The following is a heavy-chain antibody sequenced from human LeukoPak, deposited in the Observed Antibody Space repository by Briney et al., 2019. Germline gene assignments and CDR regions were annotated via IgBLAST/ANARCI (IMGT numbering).Heavy chain of an antibody. D-gene: IGHD5-24*01. Sequence: ASVTVSCTASGYTFTSYYMHWVRQAPGQGLEWMGIINPSGGSTSYAQKFQGRVTMTRDTSTSTVYMELSSLRSEDTAVYYCARGDGPGGYFDYWGQGTLVTVSS. J-gene: IGHJ4*02. CDR3: ARGDGPGGYFDY. CDR1: GYTFTSYY. V-gene: IGHV1-46*01. CDR2: INPSGGST.